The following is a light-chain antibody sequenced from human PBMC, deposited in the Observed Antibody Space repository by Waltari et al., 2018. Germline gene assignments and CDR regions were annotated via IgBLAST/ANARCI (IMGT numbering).Light chain of an antibody. Sequence: QAVVTQEPSLTVSPGGTITLTCGSSTGTVTSSHYPSWFQQKPGHAPRTLIYDTNSKHSCTPARVAGSLLGGKAALTLSGAQPEDEAEYYCLLHYSGPRVFGGGTKLTVL. CDR3: LLHYSGPRV. V-gene: IGLV7-46*01. J-gene: IGLJ3*02. CDR2: DTN. CDR1: TGTVTSSHY.